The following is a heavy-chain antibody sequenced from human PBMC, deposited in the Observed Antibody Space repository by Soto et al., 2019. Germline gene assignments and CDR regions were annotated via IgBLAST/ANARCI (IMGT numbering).Heavy chain of an antibody. D-gene: IGHD6-13*01. CDR3: ARDRKAAAGTGSGMEV. Sequence: SQTLSLTCAISGNSVSSNSAALNLGIRSPSGGLYCLVRTYYRSEWYNDYAVSVKSRITINPDTSKNQFSLQLNSVTPEDTAVYYCARDRKAAAGTGSGMEVWGQGTTVTVS. CDR1: GNSVSSNSAA. J-gene: IGHJ6*02. CDR2: TYYRSEWYN. V-gene: IGHV6-1*01.